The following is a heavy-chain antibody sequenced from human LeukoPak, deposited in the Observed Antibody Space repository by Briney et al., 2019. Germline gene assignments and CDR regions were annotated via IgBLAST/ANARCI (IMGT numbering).Heavy chain of an antibody. Sequence: GGSLRLSCAASGFTFSSHWIHWVREAPGKGLGCVSRIASDGSSTSYADSVKGGFTIYRDNAKNTLYLQINSLRAEATAVYYCGRGRPGGFDIWGQGTMVTVSS. CDR2: IASDGSST. CDR3: GRGRPGGFDI. D-gene: IGHD2-15*01. J-gene: IGHJ3*02. V-gene: IGHV3-74*01. CDR1: GFTFSSHW.